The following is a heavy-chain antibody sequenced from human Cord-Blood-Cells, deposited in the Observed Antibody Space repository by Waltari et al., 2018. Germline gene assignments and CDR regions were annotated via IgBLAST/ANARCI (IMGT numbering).Heavy chain of an antibody. CDR2: LWYEGSNK. J-gene: IGHJ4*02. CDR3: ARGWNYFDD. Sequence: QVRLVESGRGVVQPGRSLRLSCAASGFTFSSYGMHWVGQAPGKGMEWVAVLWYEGSNKNDAGSVKGRFISPRDNSKHTLDLQMNSLRAEDMAVYYCARGWNYFDDWGQGTLATVSS. D-gene: IGHD1-1*01. V-gene: IGHV3-33*01. CDR1: GFTFSSYG.